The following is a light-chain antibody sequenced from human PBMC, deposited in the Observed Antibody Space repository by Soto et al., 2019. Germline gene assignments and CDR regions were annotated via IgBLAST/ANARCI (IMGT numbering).Light chain of an antibody. CDR1: SSDVGGYNY. Sequence: QSALTQPASVSGSPGQSITISCTGTSSDVGGYNYVSWYQQHPGKAPKLMIYDVSNRPSGVSNRFSGSKSGNTASLTISGFQAEDAADYYCSSYTSSSTPYVFGTGTKLTVL. J-gene: IGLJ1*01. CDR3: SSYTSSSTPYV. CDR2: DVS. V-gene: IGLV2-14*01.